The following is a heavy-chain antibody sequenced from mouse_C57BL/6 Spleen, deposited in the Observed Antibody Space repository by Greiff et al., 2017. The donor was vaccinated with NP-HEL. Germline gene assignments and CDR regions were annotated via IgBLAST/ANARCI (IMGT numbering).Heavy chain of an antibody. D-gene: IGHD2-5*01. J-gene: IGHJ2*01. CDR2: IDPETGGT. CDR1: GYTFTDYE. CDR3: TRFLYSNYGGDY. Sequence: VQLQQSGAELVRPGASVTLSCKASGYTFTDYEMHWVKQTPVHGLEWIGAIDPETGGTAYNQKFKGKAILTADKSSSTAYMELRSLTSEDSAVYYCTRFLYSNYGGDYWGQGTTLTVSS. V-gene: IGHV1-15*01.